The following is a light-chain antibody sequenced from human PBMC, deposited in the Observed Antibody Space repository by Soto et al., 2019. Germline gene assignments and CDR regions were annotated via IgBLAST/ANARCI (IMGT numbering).Light chain of an antibody. CDR3: QQYNSYSPT. CDR2: DAS. V-gene: IGKV1-5*01. Sequence: DIQMTQSPSTLSASVGDRVTITCRASQSISNWLAWYQQKPGKAPELLIYDASSLQSGVPSRFSGSGSGTELTLTISSLQPDDFATYYCQQYNSYSPTFGQGTKVEIK. CDR1: QSISNW. J-gene: IGKJ1*01.